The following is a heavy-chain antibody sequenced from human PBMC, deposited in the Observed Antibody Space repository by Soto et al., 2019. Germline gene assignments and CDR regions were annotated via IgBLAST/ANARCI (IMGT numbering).Heavy chain of an antibody. CDR1: GGTFSSYA. Sequence: QVQLVQSGAEVKKPGSSVKVSCKASGGTFSSYAISWVRQAPGQGLEWMGGSIPIFGTANYAQKFQGRVTITADESTSTAYMELSSLRSEDTAVYYCARGGLGYCISTSCYQGWFDPWGQGTLVTVSS. CDR3: ARGGLGYCISTSCYQGWFDP. J-gene: IGHJ5*02. V-gene: IGHV1-69*12. CDR2: SIPIFGTA. D-gene: IGHD2-2*01.